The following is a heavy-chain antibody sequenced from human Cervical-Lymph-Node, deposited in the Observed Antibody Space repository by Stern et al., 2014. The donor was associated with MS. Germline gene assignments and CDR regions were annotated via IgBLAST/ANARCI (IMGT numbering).Heavy chain of an antibody. J-gene: IGHJ4*02. D-gene: IGHD3-9*01. CDR2: ISGDDGNT. CDR3: TRVYDISTGYEYFDY. V-gene: IGHV1-18*01. Sequence: VQLVESGAEVKKPGASVKVSCKTSGYNFVSYGIAWVRQAPGQGLEWMGWISGDDGNTDYAKNLQGRVTMTTDTSTSTAYMDLRSPRSDDTAVYYCTRVYDISTGYEYFDYWGQGTLVAVSS. CDR1: GYNFVSYG.